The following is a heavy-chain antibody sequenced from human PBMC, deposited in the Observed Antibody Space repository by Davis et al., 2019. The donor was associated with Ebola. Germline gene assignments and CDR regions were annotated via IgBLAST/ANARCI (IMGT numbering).Heavy chain of an antibody. V-gene: IGHV4-30-2*01. CDR3: ARRDYGGNSHFDY. D-gene: IGHD4-23*01. CDR2: IYHSGST. J-gene: IGHJ4*02. Sequence: PSETLSLTCAVSGGPISSGGYSWSWIRQPPGKGLEWIGYIYHSGSTYYNPSLKSRVTISVDRSKNQFSLKLSSVTAADTAVYYCARRDYGGNSHFDYWGQGTLVTVSS. CDR1: GGPISSGGYS.